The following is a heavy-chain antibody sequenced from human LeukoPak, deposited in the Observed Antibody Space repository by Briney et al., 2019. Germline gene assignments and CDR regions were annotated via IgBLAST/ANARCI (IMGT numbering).Heavy chain of an antibody. CDR2: IRHDGSYQ. CDR1: RFTFSSYG. D-gene: IGHD3-22*01. V-gene: IGHV3-30*02. J-gene: IGHJ4*02. CDR3: AKNRDSSDYPRDFDY. Sequence: GGSLRLSCAASRFTFSSYGMHWVRQTPGKGLEWVAFIRHDGSYQQYVDSVKGRFTVSRDNSKDTVYLQMNSLSTEDTAVYYCAKNRDSSDYPRDFDYWGQGTLVTVSS.